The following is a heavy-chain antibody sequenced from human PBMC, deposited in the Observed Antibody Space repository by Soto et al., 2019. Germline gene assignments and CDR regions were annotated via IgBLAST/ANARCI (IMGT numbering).Heavy chain of an antibody. CDR2: INPNSGGT. Sequence: ASVKVSCKASGGTFSSYAISWVRQAPGQGLEWMGKINPNSGGTHHAQKFAGRLTLTRDASINTASMELSWLRSDDTAVYYCARDRSKIRSCNNGVCYYFYSDMDVWGQGTKVTVSS. J-gene: IGHJ6*02. V-gene: IGHV1-2*02. CDR3: ARDRSKIRSCNNGVCYYFYSDMDV. D-gene: IGHD2-8*01. CDR1: GGTFSSYA.